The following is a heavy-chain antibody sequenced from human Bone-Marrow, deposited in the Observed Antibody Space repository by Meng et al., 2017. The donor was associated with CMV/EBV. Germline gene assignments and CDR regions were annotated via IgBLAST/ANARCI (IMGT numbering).Heavy chain of an antibody. CDR1: GYTFTSYY. CDR2: INPSGGST. J-gene: IGHJ4*02. D-gene: IGHD1-26*01. CDR3: ASSGDKDYFDD. Sequence: ASVKVSCKASGYTFTSYYMHWVRQAPRQGLEWMGIINPSGGSTSYAQKFQGRVTMTRDTSTSTVYMELSSLRSEDTAVYYCASSGDKDYFDDWGQGTLVTVSS. V-gene: IGHV1-46*01.